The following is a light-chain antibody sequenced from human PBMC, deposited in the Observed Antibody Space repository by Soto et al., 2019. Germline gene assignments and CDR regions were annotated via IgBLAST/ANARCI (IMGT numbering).Light chain of an antibody. V-gene: IGKV1-39*01. CDR3: LQTYRTPFT. J-gene: IGKJ3*01. CDR1: QSITSF. CDR2: GAS. Sequence: DIQMTQSPSSLSASVGDRVTITCRASQSITSFLSWYQHKPGKAPKLLIYGASSLHRGVPSRFSGSGSGTDFTLTISSLQPGDFATYYCLQTYRTPFTFGAGTTVDLK.